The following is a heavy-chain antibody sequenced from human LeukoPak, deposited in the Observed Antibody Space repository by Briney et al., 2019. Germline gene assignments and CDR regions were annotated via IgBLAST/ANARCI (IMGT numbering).Heavy chain of an antibody. D-gene: IGHD6-13*01. J-gene: IGHJ5*02. Sequence: SETLSLTCTVSGYSISSGYYWGWIRQPPGKGLEWIGSIYHSGTTYYNPSLKSRVTISVDKSKNQFSLKLSSVTAADTAVYYCARERQQGWFDPWGQGTLVTVSS. CDR3: ARERQQGWFDP. CDR2: IYHSGTT. V-gene: IGHV4-38-2*02. CDR1: GYSISSGYY.